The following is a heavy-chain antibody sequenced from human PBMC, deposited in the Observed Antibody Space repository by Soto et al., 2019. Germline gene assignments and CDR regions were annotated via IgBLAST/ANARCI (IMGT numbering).Heavy chain of an antibody. J-gene: IGHJ6*02. Sequence: PSETLSLTCTVSGGSISSGGYYWSWIRQHPGKGLEWIGYIYYSGSTYYNPSLKSRVTISVDTSKNQFSLKLSSVTAADTAVYYCARDSRLVPYYYSMDVWGQGTTVTVSS. CDR1: GGSISSGGYY. D-gene: IGHD5-12*01. CDR3: ARDSRLVPYYYSMDV. V-gene: IGHV4-31*02. CDR2: IYYSGST.